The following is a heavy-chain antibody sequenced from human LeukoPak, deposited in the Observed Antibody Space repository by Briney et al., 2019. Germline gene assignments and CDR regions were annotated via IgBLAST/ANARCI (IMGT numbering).Heavy chain of an antibody. J-gene: IGHJ4*02. D-gene: IGHD5/OR15-5a*01. V-gene: IGHV3-7*01. Sequence: PGGSLRLSCAASGFTFSSFWMSWVRQAPGKGLEWVANINQDGSEKYCVGSVKGRFTISRDNAKNSLYLQMNSLRAEDTAVYYCAGRPSSTIPWGQGTLVTVSS. CDR3: AGRPSSTIP. CDR1: GFTFSSFW. CDR2: INQDGSEK.